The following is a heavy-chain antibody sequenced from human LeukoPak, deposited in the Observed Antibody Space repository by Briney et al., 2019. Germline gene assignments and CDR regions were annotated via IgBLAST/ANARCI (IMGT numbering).Heavy chain of an antibody. Sequence: GESLKISCKGSGYSFTSYWIGWVRQMPGKGLEWMGIIYPGDSDPRYGPSFQGQVTISADKSITTAYLQWSSLKASDTAMYYCARVESGSYLRAFDIWGQGTMVTVSS. V-gene: IGHV5-51*01. J-gene: IGHJ3*02. CDR1: GYSFTSYW. CDR2: IYPGDSDP. D-gene: IGHD1-26*01. CDR3: ARVESGSYLRAFDI.